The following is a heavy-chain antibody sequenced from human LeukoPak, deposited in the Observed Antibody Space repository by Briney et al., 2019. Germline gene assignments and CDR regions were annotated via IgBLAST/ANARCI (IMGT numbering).Heavy chain of an antibody. Sequence: GSLRLSCAASGFSVGSNYMTWVRQAPGKGLEWVSNINWNGNYIGYAESVKGRFTISRDNAKNSLYLQMNSLRAEDTALYYCAKDRDGYNSGLFDYWGQGTLVTVSS. J-gene: IGHJ4*02. CDR1: GFSVGSNY. CDR3: AKDRDGYNSGLFDY. CDR2: INWNGNYI. V-gene: IGHV3-20*04. D-gene: IGHD5-24*01.